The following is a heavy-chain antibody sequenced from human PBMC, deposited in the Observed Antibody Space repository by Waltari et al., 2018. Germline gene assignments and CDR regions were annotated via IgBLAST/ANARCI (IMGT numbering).Heavy chain of an antibody. D-gene: IGHD5-12*01. CDR3: ARGPSIWWPFDY. Sequence: VQLVESGGGLVQPGGSLRLSCAASGFTFSSYWMSWVRQAPGKGLEWVAVIWYDGSNKYYADSVKGRFTISRDNSKNTLYLQMNSLRAEDTAVYYCARGPSIWWPFDYWGQGTLVTVSS. CDR1: GFTFSSYW. V-gene: IGHV3-33*08. J-gene: IGHJ4*02. CDR2: IWYDGSNK.